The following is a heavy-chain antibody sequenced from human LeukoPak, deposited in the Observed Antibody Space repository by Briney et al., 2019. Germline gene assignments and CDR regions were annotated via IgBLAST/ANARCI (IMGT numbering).Heavy chain of an antibody. D-gene: IGHD6-13*01. Sequence: SETLSLTCTVSGVSISSYYWSWIRQPPGKGLEWIGYIFYTGCTNYNPSLKSRVTISVDTSKNQFSLKLSSVTAADTAVYYCARASSWFPFDPWGQGTLVTVSS. CDR3: ARASSWFPFDP. V-gene: IGHV4-59*01. J-gene: IGHJ5*02. CDR2: IFYTGCT. CDR1: GVSISSYY.